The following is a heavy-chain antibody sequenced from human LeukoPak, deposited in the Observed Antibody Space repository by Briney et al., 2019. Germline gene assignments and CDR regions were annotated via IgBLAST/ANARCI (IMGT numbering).Heavy chain of an antibody. Sequence: PRGSLRLSCAASGFTFSNYWMHWVRQGPGKGLVWVSRVNNDGSSTAYADSVRGRFTISRDNAKNTLYLQMNSLRAEDTAVYYCVGAAANTTPRPWGQGTLVTVSS. J-gene: IGHJ4*02. CDR1: GFTFSNYW. D-gene: IGHD6-13*01. V-gene: IGHV3-74*01. CDR3: VGAAANTTPRP. CDR2: VNNDGSST.